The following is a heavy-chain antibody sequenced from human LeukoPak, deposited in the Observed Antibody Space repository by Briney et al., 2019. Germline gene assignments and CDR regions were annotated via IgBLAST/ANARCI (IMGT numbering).Heavy chain of an antibody. CDR2: IYSGGST. V-gene: IGHV3-66*01. D-gene: IGHD2-21*01. Sequence: GGSLRLSCAASGFTVSSNYMSWVRQAPGKGLEWVSVIYSGGSTYYADSVKGRFTISRDNSKNTLYLQMNSLRAEDTAVYYCARAGLWSNFDYWGQGTLVTVSS. CDR3: ARAGLWSNFDY. CDR1: GFTVSSNY. J-gene: IGHJ4*02.